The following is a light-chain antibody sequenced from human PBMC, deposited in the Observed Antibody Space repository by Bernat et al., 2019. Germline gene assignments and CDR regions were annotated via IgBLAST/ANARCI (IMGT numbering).Light chain of an antibody. CDR1: NIGSKS. J-gene: IGLJ2*01. CDR2: YDS. Sequence: SYVLTQPPSVSVAPGQTARITCGGNNIGSKSVHWYQQKPGQAPVLVIYYDSDRPSGIPERFSGSNAGNTATLTISRVEVGDEADYYCQVGDSSSDHVVFGGGTKLTVL. V-gene: IGLV3-21*04. CDR3: QVGDSSSDHVV.